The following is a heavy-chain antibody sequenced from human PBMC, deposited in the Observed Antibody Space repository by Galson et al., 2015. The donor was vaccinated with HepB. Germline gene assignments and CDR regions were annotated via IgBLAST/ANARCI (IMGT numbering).Heavy chain of an antibody. J-gene: IGHJ4*02. D-gene: IGHD2-8*02. CDR3: AKDRWPGYCSGGFCHTYDY. CDR1: GFTFSSFA. CDR2: ISTSGGRT. V-gene: IGHV3-23*01. Sequence: SLRLSCAASGFTFSSFAMSWVRQAPGKGLEWVSTISTSGGRTYYADSVKGRFTISGDNSKNTLYLQMNSLRAEDTALYYCAKDRWPGYCSGGFCHTYDYWGQGTLVTVSS.